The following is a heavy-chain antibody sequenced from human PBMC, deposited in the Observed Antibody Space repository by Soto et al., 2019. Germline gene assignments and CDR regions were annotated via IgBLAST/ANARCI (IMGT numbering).Heavy chain of an antibody. CDR3: ARGIEGWYQGRYYYGMDV. CDR1: GGSVSSGSYY. Sequence: SETLSLTCTVSGGSVSSGSYYWSWIRQPPGKGLEWIGYIYYSGSTNYNPSLKSRDTISVDTSKNQFSLKLSSVTAADTAVYYCARGIEGWYQGRYYYGMDVWGQGTTVTVS. V-gene: IGHV4-61*01. J-gene: IGHJ6*02. D-gene: IGHD6-19*01. CDR2: IYYSGST.